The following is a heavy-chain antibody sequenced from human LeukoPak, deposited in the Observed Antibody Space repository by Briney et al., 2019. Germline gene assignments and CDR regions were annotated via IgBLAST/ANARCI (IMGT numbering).Heavy chain of an antibody. CDR2: IKQDGSEK. D-gene: IGHD2-2*01. CDR1: GFTFSNAW. Sequence: GGSLRLSCAASGFTFSNAWMSWVRQAPGKGLEWVANIKQDGSEKYYVDSVKGRFTISRDNAKNSLYLQMNSLRAEDTAVYYCARLSTSGYCSSTSCYEKFFDYWGQGTLVTVSS. V-gene: IGHV3-7*03. J-gene: IGHJ4*02. CDR3: ARLSTSGYCSSTSCYEKFFDY.